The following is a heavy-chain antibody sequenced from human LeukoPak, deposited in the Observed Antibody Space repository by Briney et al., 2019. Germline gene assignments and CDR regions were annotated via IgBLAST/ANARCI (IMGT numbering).Heavy chain of an antibody. D-gene: IGHD3-10*01. J-gene: IGHJ4*02. CDR3: ARGDYYYASGSYYKGPVDY. CDR1: RGSFSGYY. CDR2: INHSGST. V-gene: IGHV4-34*01. Sequence: SETLSLTCAVYRGSFSGYYWSWIRQAPGKGLEWIGEINHSGSTDQNPSLKSRVTISVDTSKKQFSLKLSSVTAADTAVYYCARGDYYYASGSYYKGPVDYWGQGTLVTVPS.